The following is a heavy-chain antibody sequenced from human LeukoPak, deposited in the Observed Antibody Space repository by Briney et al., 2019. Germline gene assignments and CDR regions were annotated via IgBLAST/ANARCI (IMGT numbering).Heavy chain of an antibody. CDR3: VRDRELFY. V-gene: IGHV4-59*01. D-gene: IGHD1-7*01. CDR2: VYNSGST. Sequence: SETLPLTCTVSGGSISSYYWSWIRRPPGKGLEWLGYVYNSGSTDYNPSLKSRVTISADTSKNQFSLKLSSVTAADTAVYYCVRDRELFYWGQGTLVTVSS. J-gene: IGHJ4*02. CDR1: GGSISSYY.